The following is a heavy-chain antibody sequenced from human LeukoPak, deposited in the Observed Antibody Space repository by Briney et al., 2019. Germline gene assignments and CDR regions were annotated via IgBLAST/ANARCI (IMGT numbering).Heavy chain of an antibody. CDR1: GLTVSNNY. Sequence: GGSLRLSCAASGLTVSNNYMSWVRQAPGKGLEWVSVIYSGGDTYYADSVKGRFTISRDNSKNTLYLRMNSVRADDTAVYYCARVRGSESDKDSYFDYWGQGALVTVSS. J-gene: IGHJ4*02. D-gene: IGHD3-10*01. V-gene: IGHV3-53*01. CDR2: IYSGGDT. CDR3: ARVRGSESDKDSYFDY.